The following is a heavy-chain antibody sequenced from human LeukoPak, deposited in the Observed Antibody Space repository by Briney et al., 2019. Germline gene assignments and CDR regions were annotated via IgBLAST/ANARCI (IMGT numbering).Heavy chain of an antibody. V-gene: IGHV4-34*01. CDR2: INHSGST. D-gene: IGHD3-10*01. J-gene: IGHJ5*02. CDR1: GGSFSGYY. Sequence: SETLSLTCAVYGGSFSGYYWSWIRQPPGKGLEWIGEINHSGSTNYNPSLKSRVTISVDTSKNQFSLKLSSVTAADTAVYYCARELYYGSVINWFDPWGQGTPVTVSS. CDR3: ARELYYGSVINWFDP.